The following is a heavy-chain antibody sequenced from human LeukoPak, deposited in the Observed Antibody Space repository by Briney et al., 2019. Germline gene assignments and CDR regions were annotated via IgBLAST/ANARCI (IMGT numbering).Heavy chain of an antibody. CDR3: ARGRIKYCSGGSCYSGSGWFDP. J-gene: IGHJ5*02. D-gene: IGHD2-15*01. CDR2: INHSGST. CDR1: GGSFSGYY. V-gene: IGHV4-34*01. Sequence: SETLSLTCAVYGGSFSGYYWSWIRQPLGKGLEWIGEINHSGSTNYNPSLKSRVTISVDTSKNQFSLKLSSVTAADTAVYYCARGRIKYCSGGSCYSGSGWFDPWGQGTLVTVSS.